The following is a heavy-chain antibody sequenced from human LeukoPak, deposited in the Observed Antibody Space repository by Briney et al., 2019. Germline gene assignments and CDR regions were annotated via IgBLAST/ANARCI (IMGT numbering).Heavy chain of an antibody. Sequence: GGSLRLSCAASGIAFENYAMNWLRQAPGKGLDWVSLIGEDGSTTWYADSVKGRFTISRDNGKISIYLHMNSLRPEDTALYYCAKGFSILTSKRYFYYHGLDVWGQGTPVTVSS. CDR3: AKGFSILTSKRYFYYHGLDV. CDR2: IGEDGSTT. D-gene: IGHD3-9*01. CDR1: GIAFENYA. V-gene: IGHV3-43*02. J-gene: IGHJ6*02.